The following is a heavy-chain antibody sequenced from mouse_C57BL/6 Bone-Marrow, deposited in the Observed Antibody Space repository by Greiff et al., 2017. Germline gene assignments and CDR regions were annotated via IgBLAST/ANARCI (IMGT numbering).Heavy chain of an antibody. V-gene: IGHV1-55*01. CDR2: FYPGSGST. CDR1: GYTFTSYW. J-gene: IGHJ2*01. Sequence: VQLQQPGAELVKPGASVKMSCKASGYTFTSYWITWVKQRPGQGLEWIGDFYPGSGSTNYNEKFKSKATLTVATSASTAYMQLSSLTSEDSAVYYGAMWGYWGQGTTLTVSA. CDR3: AMWGY.